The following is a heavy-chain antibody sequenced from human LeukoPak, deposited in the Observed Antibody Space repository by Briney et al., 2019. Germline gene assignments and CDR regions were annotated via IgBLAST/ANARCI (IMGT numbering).Heavy chain of an antibody. CDR1: GFTFSSYA. V-gene: IGHV3-30*04. D-gene: IGHD3-10*01. J-gene: IGHJ4*02. CDR3: AKGPLYYYGSGSYYFDY. Sequence: GGSLRLSCAASGFTFSSYAMHWVRQAPGKGLEWVAVISYDGSNKYYADSVKGRFTISRDNSKNTLYLQMNSLRAEDTAVYYCAKGPLYYYGSGSYYFDYWGQGTLVTVSS. CDR2: ISYDGSNK.